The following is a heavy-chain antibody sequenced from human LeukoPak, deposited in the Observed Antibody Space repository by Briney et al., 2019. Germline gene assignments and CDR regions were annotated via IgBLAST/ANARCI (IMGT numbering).Heavy chain of an antibody. J-gene: IGHJ4*02. CDR1: GFTFSTYF. CDR2: IASDGSHT. V-gene: IGHV3-30-3*01. CDR3: ARDGGYSYGTGGTFDY. D-gene: IGHD5-18*01. Sequence: GGSLRLSCAASGFTFSTYFMHWVRQAPGKGLEWVADIASDGSHTFYVESVKGRFTISRDNSKNTLYLQMNSLRAEDTAVYYCARDGGYSYGTGGTFDYWGQGTLVTVSS.